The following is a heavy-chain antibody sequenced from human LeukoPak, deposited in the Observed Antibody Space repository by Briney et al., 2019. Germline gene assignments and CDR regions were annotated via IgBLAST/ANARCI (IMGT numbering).Heavy chain of an antibody. V-gene: IGHV3-33*01. D-gene: IGHD1-14*01. CDR1: GFTFSSYG. Sequence: GGSLRLSCAASGFTFSSYGIHWVRQAPGKGLEWVAVIWYDATNKYYADSVKGRFTISRDNSKNTVYLQMNSLRAEDTAVYFCALITRGIQGGDYWGQGTLVTVSS. CDR2: IWYDATNK. CDR3: ALITRGIQGGDY. J-gene: IGHJ4*02.